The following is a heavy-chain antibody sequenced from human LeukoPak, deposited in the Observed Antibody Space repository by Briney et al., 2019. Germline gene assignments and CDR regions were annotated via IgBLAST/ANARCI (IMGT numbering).Heavy chain of an antibody. V-gene: IGHV4-39*01. CDR2: IYYSGST. CDR1: GGSISSSSYY. CDR3: ARIYYYGMDV. Sequence: SEALSLTCTVSGGSISSSSYYWGWIRQPPGKGLEWIGSIYYSGSTYYNPSLKSRVTISVDTSKNQFSLKLSSVTAADTAVYYCARIYYYGMDVWGQGTTVTVSS. J-gene: IGHJ6*02.